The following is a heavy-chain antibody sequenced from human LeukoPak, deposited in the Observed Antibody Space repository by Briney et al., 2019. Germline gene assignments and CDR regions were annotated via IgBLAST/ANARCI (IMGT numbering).Heavy chain of an antibody. D-gene: IGHD1-1*01. CDR1: GGSISGTDLY. J-gene: IGHJ3*02. CDR2: IHSTGNS. V-gene: IGHV4-39*07. Sequence: SETLSLTCTVSGGSISGTDLYWGWIRQLPGKGLEWIGNIHSTGNSFCNPSLKSRVTISIDTSKNQFSLKLSSVTAADTAVYYCATGTTGGAFDIWGQGTMVTVSS. CDR3: ATGTTGGAFDI.